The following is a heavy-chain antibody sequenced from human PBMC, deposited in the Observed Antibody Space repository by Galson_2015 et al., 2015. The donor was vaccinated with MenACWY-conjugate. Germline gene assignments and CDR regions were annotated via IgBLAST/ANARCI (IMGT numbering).Heavy chain of an antibody. D-gene: IGHD5-18*01. V-gene: IGHV3-48*03. CDR1: GFTFTGYE. Sequence: SLRLSCAASGFTFTGYEFNWVRQAPGKGLEWRSYISKSGSPIYCADSGKGTFTISRNNMKKALSLEMNSLRAGDTGVYYCARVGKWIHQYFYYMDVWGKGTTVTVSS. CDR2: ISKSGSPI. CDR3: ARVGKWIHQYFYYMDV. J-gene: IGHJ6*03.